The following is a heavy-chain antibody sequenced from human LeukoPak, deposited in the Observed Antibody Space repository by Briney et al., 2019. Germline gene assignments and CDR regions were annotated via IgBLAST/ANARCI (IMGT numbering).Heavy chain of an antibody. J-gene: IGHJ3*01. Sequence: PGGSLRLSCTASGFTFSSYAMTWVRQAPGKGLEWVSGISGSGGSTYYADSVKGRFTISRDNSKNTLFLQMNSLRPEDTAVYYCAKDSDIAVAGSDDALDVWGQGTMVTVSS. V-gene: IGHV3-23*01. D-gene: IGHD6-19*01. CDR2: ISGSGGST. CDR1: GFTFSSYA. CDR3: AKDSDIAVAGSDDALDV.